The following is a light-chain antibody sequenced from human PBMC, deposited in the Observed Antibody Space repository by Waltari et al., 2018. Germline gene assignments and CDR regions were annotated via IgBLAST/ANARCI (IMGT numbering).Light chain of an antibody. V-gene: IGKV4-1*01. J-gene: IGKJ1*01. CDR2: WAS. Sequence: DVVLTQSPDSLAVSLGERATIHFKSSQSVLFSSNNKTYSAWYQQKPGQPPRLLIYWASTRESGVPDRFSGSGSGTDFTLTISSLQAEDVAVYFCQQYYSVPWTFGQGTKVAIK. CDR1: QSVLFSSNNKTY. CDR3: QQYYSVPWT.